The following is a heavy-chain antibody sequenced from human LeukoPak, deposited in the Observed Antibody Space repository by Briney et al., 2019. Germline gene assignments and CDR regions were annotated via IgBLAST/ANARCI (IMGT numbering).Heavy chain of an antibody. CDR3: LVSSNYYYYYGLDV. Sequence: PGESLKISCKGSGYTFTSFWIGWVRQMPGKGLEWMGLINPGDSDTRYSPSFQGQVTISVDKSITTAYLQWSSLKASDTAMYYCLVSSNYYYYYGLDVWGQGTTVTVSS. CDR1: GYTFTSFW. V-gene: IGHV5-51*01. CDR2: INPGDSDT. J-gene: IGHJ6*02. D-gene: IGHD2-2*01.